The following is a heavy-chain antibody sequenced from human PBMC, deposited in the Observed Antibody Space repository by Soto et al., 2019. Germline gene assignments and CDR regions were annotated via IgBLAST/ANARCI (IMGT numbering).Heavy chain of an antibody. V-gene: IGHV3-15*07. CDR1: GFVFNGAW. CDR2: IKRGSNVEAT. Sequence: EAQLAESGGTWVKPGGSLRLSCVASGFVFNGAWMNWVRQAPGTGLEWVGRIKRGSNVEATDYAAPVKGRFTISRDDSKKTLYLQMNSLKTEDTGVYYCATMAGSPPPPWGQGTLVTVSS. CDR3: ATMAGSPPPP. D-gene: IGHD3-10*01. J-gene: IGHJ5*02.